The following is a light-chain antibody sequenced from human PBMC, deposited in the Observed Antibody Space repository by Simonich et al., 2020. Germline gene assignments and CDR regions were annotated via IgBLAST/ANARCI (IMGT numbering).Light chain of an antibody. Sequence: SYVLTQPPSVSVAPGKTARITCGGNNIGSKSVHWDQQKPGQAPVLVVYDDSDRHSRIPERFSGSNSGNTATLTISRVEAGDEADYYCQVWDSSSDHVVFGGGTKLTVL. J-gene: IGLJ2*01. CDR3: QVWDSSSDHVV. CDR1: NIGSKS. CDR2: DDS. V-gene: IGLV3-21*03.